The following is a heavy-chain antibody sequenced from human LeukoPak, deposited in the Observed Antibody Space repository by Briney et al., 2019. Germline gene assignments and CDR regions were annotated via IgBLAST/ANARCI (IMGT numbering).Heavy chain of an antibody. CDR2: MNPNSGNT. CDR1: GYTFTSSA. D-gene: IGHD3-9*01. J-gene: IGHJ4*02. CDR3: ATGLGRRRYDILSGYLYPLVYYFDY. Sequence: ASVKVSCKASGYTFTSSAINWVRHATGQGLEWLGRMNPNSGNTGNAQTFQGRVTMTGNTSISTAYMGLSSLRQADTAVYFCATGLGRRRYDILSGYLYPLVYYFDYGGQGTLVTVS. V-gene: IGHV1-8*01.